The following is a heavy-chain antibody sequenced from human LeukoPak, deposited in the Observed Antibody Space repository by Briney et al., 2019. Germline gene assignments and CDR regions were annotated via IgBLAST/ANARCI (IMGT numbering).Heavy chain of an antibody. Sequence: ASVKVSCKASGYTFTSYDINWVRQATGQGLEWMGWMNPNSGNTGYAQKFQGRVTMTRNTSISTAYVELSSLRSEDTAVYYCARGSALEWLLYGYYYYGMDVWGQGTTVTVSS. CDR2: MNPNSGNT. CDR1: GYTFTSYD. V-gene: IGHV1-8*01. J-gene: IGHJ6*02. CDR3: ARGSALEWLLYGYYYYGMDV. D-gene: IGHD3-3*01.